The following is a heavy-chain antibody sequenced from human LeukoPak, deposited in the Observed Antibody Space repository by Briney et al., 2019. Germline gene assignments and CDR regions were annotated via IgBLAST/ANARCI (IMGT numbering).Heavy chain of an antibody. CDR2: IYTNGST. CDR3: AGGPSTGYYYYMDV. V-gene: IGHV4-61*09. Sequence: SETQSLTCTVSGGSISSGSYYWSWIPQPAGRGLEWIGHIYTNGSTNYNPSHKSRVTISVVTSKNQFSLKLSSVTAADTAVYYWAGGPSTGYYYYMDVWGKGTTVTVSS. CDR1: GGSISSGSYY. D-gene: IGHD3-9*01. J-gene: IGHJ6*03.